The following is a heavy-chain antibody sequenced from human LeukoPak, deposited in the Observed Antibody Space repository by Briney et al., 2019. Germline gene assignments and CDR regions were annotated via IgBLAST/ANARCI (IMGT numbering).Heavy chain of an antibody. V-gene: IGHV1-18*01. CDR2: ISAYNGNT. Sequence: ASVKVSCKASGGTFSSYAISWVRQAPGQGLEWMGWISAYNGNTNYAQKLQGRVTMTTDTSTSTAYMELRSLRSDDTAVYYCAREQGGAVAARVFDIWGQGTMVTVSS. CDR1: GGTFSSYA. D-gene: IGHD6-19*01. CDR3: AREQGGAVAARVFDI. J-gene: IGHJ3*02.